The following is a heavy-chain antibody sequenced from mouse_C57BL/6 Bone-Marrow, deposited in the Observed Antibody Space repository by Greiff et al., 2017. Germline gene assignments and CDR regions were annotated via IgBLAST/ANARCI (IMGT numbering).Heavy chain of an antibody. Sequence: EVHLVESGPGLVKPSQSLSLTCSVTGYSITSGYYWNWIRQFPGNKLEWMGYISYDGSNNYNPSLKNRISITRDTSKNQFFLKLNSVTTEDTATYYCARDGYYVGYYAMDYWGQGTSVTVSS. V-gene: IGHV3-6*01. CDR3: ARDGYYVGYYAMDY. CDR1: GYSITSGYY. J-gene: IGHJ4*01. D-gene: IGHD2-3*01. CDR2: ISYDGSN.